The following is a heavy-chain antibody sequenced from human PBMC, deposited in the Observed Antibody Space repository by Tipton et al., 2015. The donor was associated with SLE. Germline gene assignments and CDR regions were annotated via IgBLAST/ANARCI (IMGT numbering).Heavy chain of an antibody. CDR2: IQTSGST. CDR1: GTSISHDY. Sequence: GLVKPLETLSLTCTVSGTSISHDYWRWIRQSAGKGLEWIGYIQTSGSTNYNPSLKSRVTISVDTSKKQFSLKLRSVTAADTAVYYCARDRNSGAFDIWGQGTKVTVSS. CDR3: ARDRNSGAFDI. V-gene: IGHV4-4*08. J-gene: IGHJ3*02. D-gene: IGHD1-7*01.